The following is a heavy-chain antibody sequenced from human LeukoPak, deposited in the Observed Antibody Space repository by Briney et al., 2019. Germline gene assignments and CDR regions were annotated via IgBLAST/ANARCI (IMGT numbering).Heavy chain of an antibody. Sequence: ASVKVSCKASGYTFTGYYMHWVRQAPGQGLEWMGWINPNSGGTNYAQKFQGWVTMTRDTSISTAYMELSRLRSDDTAVYYCAKDWASDYYGSGSYYGDAFDIWGQGTMVTVSS. D-gene: IGHD3-10*01. CDR3: AKDWASDYYGSGSYYGDAFDI. V-gene: IGHV1-2*04. CDR1: GYTFTGYY. J-gene: IGHJ3*02. CDR2: INPNSGGT.